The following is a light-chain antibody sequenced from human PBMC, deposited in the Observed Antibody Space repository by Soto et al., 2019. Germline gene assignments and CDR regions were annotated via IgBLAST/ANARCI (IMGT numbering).Light chain of an antibody. CDR3: QPRINWPLRT. V-gene: IGKV3-11*01. Sequence: EIVLTQSPATLSLSPGERATLSCRASQSVSTYLAWYQQKPGQAPRLLIYDASNRATGIPAKCSGSGSGTDFTLTISSLEPEDFAVYYFQPRINWPLRTFGGGTKVEIK. J-gene: IGKJ4*01. CDR2: DAS. CDR1: QSVSTY.